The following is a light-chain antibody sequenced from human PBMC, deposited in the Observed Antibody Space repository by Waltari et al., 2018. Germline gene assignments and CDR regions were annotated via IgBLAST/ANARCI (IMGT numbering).Light chain of an antibody. Sequence: EIVLTQSPGTLSLAPGDRATLSCRASQSLGNNYLAWYQQKAGQAPRLLIYGASRRATGIPDRFRGSGSGADFSLTISSLEPEDFAVYYCQQYGTSPLEFGGGTKVEIK. CDR3: QQYGTSPLE. V-gene: IGKV3-20*01. CDR1: QSLGNNY. CDR2: GAS. J-gene: IGKJ4*02.